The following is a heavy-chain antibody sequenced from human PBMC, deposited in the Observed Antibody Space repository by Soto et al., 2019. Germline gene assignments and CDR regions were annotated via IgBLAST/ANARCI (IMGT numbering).Heavy chain of an antibody. CDR3: TRGGGYSGYDPFDY. CDR2: INGGGSSA. J-gene: IGHJ4*02. D-gene: IGHD5-12*01. Sequence: EVQLVESGGDLVQPGGSLRLSCAASGFSLSIFWMHWVRKAPGKGLVWVSSINGGGSSADYADSVKGRFTFSRDNAKNTVYLQMNSLRAEDTAVYYCTRGGGYSGYDPFDYWGQGTLVTVSS. V-gene: IGHV3-74*01. CDR1: GFSLSIFW.